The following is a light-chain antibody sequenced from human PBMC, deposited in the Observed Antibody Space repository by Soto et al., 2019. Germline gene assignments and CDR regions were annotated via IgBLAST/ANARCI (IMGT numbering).Light chain of an antibody. Sequence: EIVLTQSPGTLSLSPGEGATLSCRASQSVRNNFVAWFQQKFGQAPRLLIYGASVRATGIPDRFSGSGSGTDVTLTITRLEPEDAAVYYCQQYGISPRTFGQGTKVEIK. V-gene: IGKV3-20*01. CDR2: GAS. CDR1: QSVRNNF. J-gene: IGKJ1*01. CDR3: QQYGISPRT.